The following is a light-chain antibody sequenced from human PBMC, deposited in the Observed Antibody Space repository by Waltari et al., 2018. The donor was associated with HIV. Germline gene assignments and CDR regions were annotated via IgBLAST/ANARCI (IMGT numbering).Light chain of an antibody. CDR1: SSDVGGYNL. CDR3: CSYAGNTIHVV. Sequence: QSVLTQPASVSGSPVQSITISSTGTSSDVGGYNLVSSYQKYAGKAPKLIIYKGTKRPSGISNRFAGSKSANTASLTSSGLQAEDEADYYCCSYAGNTIHVVFGGGTKVTVL. CDR2: KGT. J-gene: IGLJ2*01. V-gene: IGLV2-23*01.